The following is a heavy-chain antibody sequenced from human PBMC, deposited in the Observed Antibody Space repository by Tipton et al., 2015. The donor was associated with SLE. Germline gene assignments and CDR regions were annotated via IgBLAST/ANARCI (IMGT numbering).Heavy chain of an antibody. D-gene: IGHD1-14*01. Sequence: TLSLTCSVSGYSISSGTYYWNWIRQSPGKGLEWIGSIHHSGSPYYNPSLKSRVTISLDTSMNLFSLKLTSVTAADTAVYYCVRASTAEVDFESWGQGTLVTVSS. V-gene: IGHV4-38-2*01. CDR2: IHHSGSP. CDR1: GYSISSGTYY. J-gene: IGHJ4*02. CDR3: VRASTAEVDFES.